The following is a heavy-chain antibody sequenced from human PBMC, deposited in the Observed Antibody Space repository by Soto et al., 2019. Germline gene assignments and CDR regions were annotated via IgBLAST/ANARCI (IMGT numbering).Heavy chain of an antibody. V-gene: IGHV1-8*01. D-gene: IGHD1-1*01. Sequence: QVQLVQSGAEVKKPGASVKVSCKASGYTFTSYDINWVRQATGQGLEWMGWMNPNSGNTGYAQKFRGRVTMTRSTVISTAYMELSSLRSEDTAVYYCARERTGTTSMDVWGQGTTVTVSS. CDR1: GYTFTSYD. CDR3: ARERTGTTSMDV. CDR2: MNPNSGNT. J-gene: IGHJ6*02.